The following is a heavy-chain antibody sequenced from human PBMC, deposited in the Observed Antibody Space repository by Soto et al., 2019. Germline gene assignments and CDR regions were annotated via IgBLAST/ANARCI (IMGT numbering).Heavy chain of an antibody. CDR1: GYTFTGYY. D-gene: IGHD3-16*01. CDR3: ARGEVDVAPFDT. J-gene: IGHJ5*02. CDR2: INPNSGNT. V-gene: IGHV1-2*02. Sequence: GASVKVSCKASGYTFTGYYIHWVRQAPGQGLEWMGWINPNSGNTKYVENFQGRVTMTRDTSIRTAYMELSGLRSDDTAVYYCARGEVDVAPFDTWGQGTLVTVSS.